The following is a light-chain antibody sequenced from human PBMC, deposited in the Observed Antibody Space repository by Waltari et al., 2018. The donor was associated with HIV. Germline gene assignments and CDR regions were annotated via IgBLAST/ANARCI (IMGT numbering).Light chain of an antibody. J-gene: IGLJ2*01. Sequence: QSPLTQPPSASGSPGQAVAIYCPGSSNDSCIYYFFSWYQHHPGTAPNLLVYDVTRRPPGIPDRFSVTKSGYTASLTVSDLQVEDEADYYCVSYTEKDTFLLFGGGTKLAV. CDR2: DVT. V-gene: IGLV2-8*01. CDR3: VSYTEKDTFLL. CDR1: SNDSCIYYF.